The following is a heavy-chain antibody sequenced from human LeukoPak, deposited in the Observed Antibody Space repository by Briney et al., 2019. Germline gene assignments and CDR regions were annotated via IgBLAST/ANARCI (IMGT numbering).Heavy chain of an antibody. J-gene: IGHJ4*02. Sequence: SVKVSCKDSGGTFSSYAISWVRQAPGQGLEWMGGIIPIFGTANYAQKFQGRVTITADESTSTAYMELSSLRSEDTAVYYCARESGLRDIVVVPGSYYFDYWGQGTLVTVSS. CDR3: ARESGLRDIVVVPGSYYFDY. D-gene: IGHD2-2*01. V-gene: IGHV1-69*13. CDR2: IIPIFGTA. CDR1: GGTFSSYA.